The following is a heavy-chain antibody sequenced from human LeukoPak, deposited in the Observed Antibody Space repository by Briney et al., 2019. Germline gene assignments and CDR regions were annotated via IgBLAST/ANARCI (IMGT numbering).Heavy chain of an antibody. V-gene: IGHV1-2*02. D-gene: IGHD2-2*01. J-gene: IGHJ4*02. CDR2: INPNSGGT. CDR1: GYTFTGYY. Sequence: ASVKVSCKASGYTFTGYYMHWVRQAPGQGLEWMGWINPNSGGTNYAQKFQGRVTMTRDTSISTAYMELSRLRSDDTAVYYCASYCSSTSCQGRFDYWGQGTLVTVSS. CDR3: ASYCSSTSCQGRFDY.